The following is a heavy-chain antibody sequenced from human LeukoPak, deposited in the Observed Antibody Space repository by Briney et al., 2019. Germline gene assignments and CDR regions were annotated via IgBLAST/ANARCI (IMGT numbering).Heavy chain of an antibody. V-gene: IGHV3-11*01. Sequence: GGSLRLSCAASGFTFSDYFMSWIRQAPGKGLEWVSYISTTGSTIYYADSVKGRFTISRDNAKNSLYLQMNSLIAEDTAVYYCSRENRPYYYYMDVWGKGTTVTVSS. J-gene: IGHJ6*03. D-gene: IGHD1-14*01. CDR2: ISTTGSTI. CDR3: SRENRPYYYYMDV. CDR1: GFTFSDYF.